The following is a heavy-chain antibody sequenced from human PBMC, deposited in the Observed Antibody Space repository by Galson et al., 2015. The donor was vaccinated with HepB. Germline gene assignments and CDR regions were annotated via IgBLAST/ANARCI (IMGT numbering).Heavy chain of an antibody. CDR2: IYYSGST. CDR1: GGSISSGNYY. Sequence: SETLSLTCTVSGGSISSGNYYWSWIWQPPGKGLEWIGYIYYSGSTNYNPSLKSRVTISVDTSKNQFSLKLSSVTAADTAVYYCARDLEGVYERVFDYWGQGTLVTVSS. V-gene: IGHV4-61*01. D-gene: IGHD2-8*01. CDR3: ARDLEGVYERVFDY. J-gene: IGHJ4*02.